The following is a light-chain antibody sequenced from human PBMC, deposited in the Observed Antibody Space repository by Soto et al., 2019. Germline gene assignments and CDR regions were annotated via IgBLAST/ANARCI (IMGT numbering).Light chain of an antibody. J-gene: IGKJ2*01. Sequence: AVQMTQSPSSLSASLGDRVTITCRASQGIRNDLSWYQQKPGQAPKVLIYAASRLQTGVPSRFSGSGSGTDFTLTISSLQPEGFATYYCLQEYNDPLTFGQGTKLEI. CDR3: LQEYNDPLT. CDR2: AAS. CDR1: QGIRND. V-gene: IGKV1-6*01.